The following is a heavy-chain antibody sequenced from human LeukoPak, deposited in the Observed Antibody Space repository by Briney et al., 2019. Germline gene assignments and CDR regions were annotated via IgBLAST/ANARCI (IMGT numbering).Heavy chain of an antibody. V-gene: IGHV1-8*01. D-gene: IGHD1-26*01. CDR2: MNPNSGNT. CDR3: ARDSGSYYQGYYFDY. J-gene: IGHJ4*02. Sequence: ASVKVSCKASGYTFTSYDINWVRQATGQGLEWMGWMNPNSGNTGYAQKFQGRVTLTRNTSINTAYMELSSLTSEDTAVYYYARDSGSYYQGYYFDYWGQGTLVTVSS. CDR1: GYTFTSYD.